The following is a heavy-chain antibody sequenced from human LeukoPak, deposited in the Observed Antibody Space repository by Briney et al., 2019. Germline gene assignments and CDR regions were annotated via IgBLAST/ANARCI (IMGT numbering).Heavy chain of an antibody. CDR1: GFTFSDYW. V-gene: IGHV3-7*04. CDR3: TRDER. Sequence: GGSLRLSCAASGFTFSDYWMSWVRQAPGKGLERVANIKYDGSEKYYVDSVRGRFTISRDTAKNSLYLQMNSLRAEDTAVYYCTRDERWGQGTLVTVSS. J-gene: IGHJ4*02. CDR2: IKYDGSEK.